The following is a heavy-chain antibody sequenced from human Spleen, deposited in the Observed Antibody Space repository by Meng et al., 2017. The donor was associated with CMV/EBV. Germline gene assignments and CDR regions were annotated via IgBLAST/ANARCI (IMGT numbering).Heavy chain of an antibody. J-gene: IGHJ5*02. D-gene: IGHD5-12*01. Sequence: ASVKVSCKASGYTFSGYYIHWVRQTPGQGLEWMGWNNPDSGGTNYAQKFQGRVTMTRDTSVSTAYMEVRRLSFDDTGVYYCTKDDDTSAVGTNFGRLDPWGQGTLVTVSS. CDR1: GYTFSGYY. CDR3: TKDDDTSAVGTNFGRLDP. CDR2: NNPDSGGT. V-gene: IGHV1-2*02.